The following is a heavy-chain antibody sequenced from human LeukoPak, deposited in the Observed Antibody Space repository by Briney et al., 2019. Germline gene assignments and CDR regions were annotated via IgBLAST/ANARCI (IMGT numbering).Heavy chain of an antibody. Sequence: GGSLRLSCAASGFTFSSYAMSWVRQAAGKGLEWVSAIIGIGGSTYYAHSVKGRFTLSRDNSNNTLYLQMHRLRAEDTAVYYCAKDSGYCGYGDFDYWGQGTLVTVSS. J-gene: IGHJ4*02. V-gene: IGHV3-23*01. D-gene: IGHD5-12*01. CDR2: IIGIGGST. CDR3: AKDSGYCGYGDFDY. CDR1: GFTFSSYA.